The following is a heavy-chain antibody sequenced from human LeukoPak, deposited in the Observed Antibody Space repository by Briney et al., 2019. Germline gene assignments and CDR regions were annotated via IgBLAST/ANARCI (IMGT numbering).Heavy chain of an antibody. D-gene: IGHD3-9*01. CDR1: GFTFSDYY. V-gene: IGHV3-11*01. J-gene: IGHJ6*02. CDR3: ARVPPYYDILTGYYPDGMDV. CDR2: ISSSGSTI. Sequence: PGGSLRLSCAASGFTFSDYYMSWIRQAPGKGLEWVSYISSSGSTIYYADSVKGRFTISRDNAKNSLYLQMNSLRAEDTAVYYCARVPPYYDILTGYYPDGMDVWGHGTTVTVSS.